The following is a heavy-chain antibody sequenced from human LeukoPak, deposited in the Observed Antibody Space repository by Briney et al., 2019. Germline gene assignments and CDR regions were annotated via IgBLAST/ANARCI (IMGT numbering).Heavy chain of an antibody. D-gene: IGHD3-10*01. CDR2: INTNTGNP. Sequence: ASVKVSCKASGYTFTSYAMNWVRQAPGQGLEWMGWINTNTGNPTYAQGFTGRFVFSLDTSVSTAHLQISSLKAEDTAVYFCARGRGASSGSGSHETTSSYDMDVWGKGTTVTVSS. CDR1: GYTFTSYA. J-gene: IGHJ6*03. V-gene: IGHV7-4-1*02. CDR3: ARGRGASSGSGSHETTSSYDMDV.